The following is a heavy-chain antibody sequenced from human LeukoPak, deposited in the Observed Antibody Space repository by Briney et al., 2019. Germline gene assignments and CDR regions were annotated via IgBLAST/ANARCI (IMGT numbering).Heavy chain of an antibody. J-gene: IGHJ4*02. V-gene: IGHV4-59*01. CDR1: GGSISSYY. CDR2: IYYSGST. CDR3: ARLYGSGSYYRSYFDY. Sequence: SETLSLTYTVSGGSISSYYWSWIRQPPGKGLEWIGYIYYSGSTNYNPSLKSRVTISVDTSKNQFSLKLSSVTAADTAVYYCARLYGSGSYYRSYFDYWGQGTLVTVSS. D-gene: IGHD3-10*01.